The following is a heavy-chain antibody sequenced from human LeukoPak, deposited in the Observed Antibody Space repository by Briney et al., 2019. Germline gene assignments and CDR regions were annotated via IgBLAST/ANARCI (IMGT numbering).Heavy chain of an antibody. V-gene: IGHV3-21*01. CDR3: ARALTTLTYEGY. CDR1: GFTFSTHW. D-gene: IGHD1-1*01. Sequence: MAGGSLRLSCAASGFTFSTHWMHWIRQAPGKGLEWVSSISGSNSYIFYADSVKGRFTVSRDNAKDSLYLQMNSLRAEDTAVYYCARALTTLTYEGYWGQGTLVTVSS. J-gene: IGHJ4*02. CDR2: ISGSNSYI.